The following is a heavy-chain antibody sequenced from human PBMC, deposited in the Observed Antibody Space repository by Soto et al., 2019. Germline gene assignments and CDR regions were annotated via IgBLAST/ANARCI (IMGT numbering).Heavy chain of an antibody. CDR2: IDPSDSYT. D-gene: IGHD3-22*01. CDR3: ARYYYDSSGYLDY. V-gene: IGHV5-10-1*01. Sequence: GESLKISCKGSGYSFTSYWISWVRQMPGKGLEWMGRIDPSDSYTNYSPSFQGHVTISADKSISTAYLQWSSLKASDTAMYCCARYYYDSSGYLDYWGQGTLVTVSS. J-gene: IGHJ4*02. CDR1: GYSFTSYW.